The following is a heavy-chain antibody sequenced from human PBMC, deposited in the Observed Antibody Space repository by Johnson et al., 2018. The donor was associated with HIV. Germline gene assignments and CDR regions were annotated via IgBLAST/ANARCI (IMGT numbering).Heavy chain of an antibody. CDR1: GFTFSNFD. J-gene: IGHJ3*01. Sequence: VQLVESGGGLVQPGGSLRLSCAASGFTFSNFDMHWVRQPTGKGLEWVSGIGTAADTYYVGSVKGRFTISRDNDKNSLYLQMNNLRAEDTAVYYCAREALVEGVMALDVWGQGTVVTVS. CDR2: IGTAADT. V-gene: IGHV3-13*01. D-gene: IGHD3-16*01. CDR3: AREALVEGVMALDV.